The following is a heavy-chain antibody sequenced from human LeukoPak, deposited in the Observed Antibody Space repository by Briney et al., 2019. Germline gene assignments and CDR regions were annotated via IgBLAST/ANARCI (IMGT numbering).Heavy chain of an antibody. CDR3: ASGLYSSGWYEVRYYYYGMDV. J-gene: IGHJ6*02. CDR1: GGSITSGGYY. Sequence: PSETLSLTCTVSGGSITSGGYYWSWIRQHPGKGLEWIGYIYYSGSTYYNPSLKSRVTISVDTSKNQFSLKLSSVTAADTAVYYCASGLYSSGWYEVRYYYYGMDVWGQGTTVTVSS. D-gene: IGHD6-19*01. V-gene: IGHV4-31*03. CDR2: IYYSGST.